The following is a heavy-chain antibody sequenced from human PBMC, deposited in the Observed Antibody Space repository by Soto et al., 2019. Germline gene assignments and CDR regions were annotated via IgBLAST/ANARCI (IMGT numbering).Heavy chain of an antibody. CDR3: VRACLIAVAGPLAF. V-gene: IGHV2-5*01. D-gene: IGHD6-19*01. Sequence: SGPTLVNPTQTLTLTCTFSGFSFSTSGVGVGWIRQPPGKALEWLALIYWNDDKRYSPSLKSRLTITKDTSKNQVVLTMTNMDPVDTATYYFVRACLIAVAGPLAFRGQGTLVPGSS. CDR2: IYWNDDK. J-gene: IGHJ4*02. CDR1: GFSFSTSGVG.